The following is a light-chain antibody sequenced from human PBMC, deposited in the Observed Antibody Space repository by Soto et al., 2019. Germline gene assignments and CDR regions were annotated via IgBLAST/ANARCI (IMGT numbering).Light chain of an antibody. Sequence: QSALTQPPSVSGSPGQSVTISCTVPSSDVGDYEHVSWYQQAPGTAPKLIIFDVTNRPSGVPDRFSGSKSGNTPSLTIFGLQAEDEADYYCSLYTSSSTWVFGGGTKLTVL. CDR1: SSDVGDYEH. J-gene: IGLJ3*02. CDR2: DVT. V-gene: IGLV2-18*01. CDR3: SLYTSSSTWV.